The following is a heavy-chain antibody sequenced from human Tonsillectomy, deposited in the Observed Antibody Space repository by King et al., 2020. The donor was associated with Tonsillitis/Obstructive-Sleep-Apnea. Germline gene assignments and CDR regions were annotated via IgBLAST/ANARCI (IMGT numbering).Heavy chain of an antibody. CDR3: AKYGSGTGALDY. Sequence: GQLVQSGGGLIQPGGSLRLSCAASGFTVSGNFVSWVRQAPGKGLEWVSVIYSDGNTYYADSVKGRFTISRDDSRNTVYLQINSLRAVDTALYSCAKYGSGTGALDYWGQGTLVTVSS. J-gene: IGHJ4*02. V-gene: IGHV3-53*01. CDR2: IYSDGNT. CDR1: GFTVSGNF. D-gene: IGHD3-10*01.